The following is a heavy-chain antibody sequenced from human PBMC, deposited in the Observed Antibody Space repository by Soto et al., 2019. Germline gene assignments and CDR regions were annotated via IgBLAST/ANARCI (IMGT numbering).Heavy chain of an antibody. CDR2: ISSSGSTI. CDR1: GFTFSSYE. Sequence: EVQLVESGGGLVQPGGSLRLSCAASGFTFSSYEMNWVRQAPGKGLEWVSYISSSGSTIYYADSVKGRFTISRDNAKNSLYLQMNSLRAEDTAVYYCAKATWAYAFDIWGQGTMVTVSS. CDR3: AKATWAYAFDI. J-gene: IGHJ3*02. V-gene: IGHV3-48*03. D-gene: IGHD1-26*01.